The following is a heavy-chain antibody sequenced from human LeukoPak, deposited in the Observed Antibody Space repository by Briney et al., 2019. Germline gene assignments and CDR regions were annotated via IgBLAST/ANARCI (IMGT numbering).Heavy chain of an antibody. J-gene: IGHJ6*03. CDR1: GFTFSSYW. CDR2: INSDGSST. D-gene: IGHD6-6*01. CDR3: ARRYSSSSEYYYYYYYMDV. V-gene: IGHV3-74*01. Sequence: GGSLRLSCAASGFTFSSYWMHWVRQAPGKGLVWVSRINSDGSSTSYADSVKGRFTISRDNAKNTLYLQMNSLRAEDTAVYYCARRYSSSSEYYYYYYYMDVWGKGTTVTVSS.